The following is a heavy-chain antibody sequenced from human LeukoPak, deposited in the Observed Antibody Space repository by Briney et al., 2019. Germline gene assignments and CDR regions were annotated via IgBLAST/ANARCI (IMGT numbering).Heavy chain of an antibody. V-gene: IGHV4-59*08. CDR2: IYYSGDT. D-gene: IGHD6-6*01. CDR1: RGSISGYS. J-gene: IGHJ4*02. Sequence: SETLSLTCTVSRGSISGYSWSWIQQSPGGGLEWIGYIYYSGDTAYNPSLRSRVTMSVDTSKNQFSLNLTSVTAADTTVYYCARAMSIAARLQTIFDYWGQGTLVTVSS. CDR3: ARAMSIAARLQTIFDY.